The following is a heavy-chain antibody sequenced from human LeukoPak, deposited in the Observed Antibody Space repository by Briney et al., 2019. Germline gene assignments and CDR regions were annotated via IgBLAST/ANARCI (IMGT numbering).Heavy chain of an antibody. CDR1: GLTFNDYA. V-gene: IGHV3-23*01. Sequence: PGGSLRLSCAASGLTFNDYAIAWVRQAPGKGLEWISDITGSGTYTNYADSVKGRFTISRDNSKSKLYLQMNSLRADDTAVYFCERAAYCGGGSCYASDAFDIWGQGTMVTVSS. CDR3: ERAAYCGGGSCYASDAFDI. CDR2: ITGSGTYT. D-gene: IGHD2-15*01. J-gene: IGHJ3*02.